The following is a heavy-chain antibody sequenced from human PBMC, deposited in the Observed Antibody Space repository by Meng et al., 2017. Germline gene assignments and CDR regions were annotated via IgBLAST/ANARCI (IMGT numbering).Heavy chain of an antibody. CDR2: INHSGST. J-gene: IGHJ4*02. CDR3: ARATTWGRGSLRY. V-gene: IGHV4-34*01. CDR1: GGSFSGYY. Sequence: QVQLQHWGAGLLKPSETLHLTCAVYGGSFSGYYWSWIRQPPGKGLEWIGEINHSGSTNYNPSLKSRVTISVDTSKNQFSLKLSSVTAADTAVYYCARATTWGRGSLRYWGQGTLVTVSS. D-gene: IGHD7-27*01.